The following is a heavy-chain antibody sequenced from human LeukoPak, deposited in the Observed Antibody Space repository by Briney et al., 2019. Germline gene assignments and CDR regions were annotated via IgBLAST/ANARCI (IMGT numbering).Heavy chain of an antibody. V-gene: IGHV3-21*01. D-gene: IGHD2-2*01. CDR3: ARVSGYCSSSSCHAYSDN. CDR1: GFTFSSHS. CDR2: ISSTSSYI. J-gene: IGHJ4*02. Sequence: GRSLRLSCAATGFTFSSHSMNWVRQAPGKGLEWVSSISSTSSYIYHADSVKDRFTISRDNAKNSLYLQMNSLRAEDTAVYYCARVSGYCSSSSCHAYSDNWGQGTLVTVSS.